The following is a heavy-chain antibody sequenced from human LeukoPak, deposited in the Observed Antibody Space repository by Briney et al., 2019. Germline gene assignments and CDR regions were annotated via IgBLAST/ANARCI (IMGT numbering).Heavy chain of an antibody. D-gene: IGHD4-17*01. Sequence: SKTLSLTCTVSGGPISSYYWSWIRQPAGKGLEWIGRIYTSGSTNYNPSLKSRVTMSVDTSKNQFSLKLSSVTAADTAVYYCARGDYVSAWFDPWGQGTLVTVSS. J-gene: IGHJ5*02. CDR1: GGPISSYY. CDR3: ARGDYVSAWFDP. CDR2: IYTSGST. V-gene: IGHV4-4*07.